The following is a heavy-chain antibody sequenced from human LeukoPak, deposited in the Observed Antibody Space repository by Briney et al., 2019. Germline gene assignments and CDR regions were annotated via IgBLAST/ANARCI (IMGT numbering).Heavy chain of an antibody. Sequence: GESLKISGKGSGYSVTSYWIGWVRQMPGKGLEWMGIIYPGDSETRYSPSFQGHVTISADTSISTAYLRWSSLKASDTAMYYCARHVTDTPSDYWGQGTLVTVSS. CDR1: GYSVTSYW. V-gene: IGHV5-51*01. D-gene: IGHD3-22*01. CDR3: ARHVTDTPSDY. CDR2: IYPGDSET. J-gene: IGHJ4*02.